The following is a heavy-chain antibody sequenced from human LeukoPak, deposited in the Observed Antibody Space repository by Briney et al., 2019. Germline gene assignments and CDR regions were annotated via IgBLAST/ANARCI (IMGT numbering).Heavy chain of an antibody. CDR1: GYTFTSYD. V-gene: IGHV1-8*01. D-gene: IGHD3-22*01. CDR2: VNPNSGNT. Sequence: ASVKVSCKASGYTFTSYDINWVRQATGQGLEWMGWVNPNSGNTGYAQKFQGRVTMTRNTSISTAYMELSSLRSEDTAVYYCARGSYYYDSSGTDFDYWGQGTLVTVSS. J-gene: IGHJ4*02. CDR3: ARGSYYYDSSGTDFDY.